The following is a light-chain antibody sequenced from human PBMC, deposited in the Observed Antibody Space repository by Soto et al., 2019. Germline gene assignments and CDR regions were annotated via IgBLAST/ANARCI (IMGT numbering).Light chain of an antibody. CDR1: QSVNAN. V-gene: IGKV3-15*01. Sequence: EVVMTQSPATLSVSPGERATLSCRASQSVNANLAWYQQKPGQAPRLLIHGASNRATGIPARFSGSRFGTEFIPTISTQQSEDFAVYYCQQYNTWLWTYGQGTKVEI. CDR2: GAS. J-gene: IGKJ1*01. CDR3: QQYNTWLWT.